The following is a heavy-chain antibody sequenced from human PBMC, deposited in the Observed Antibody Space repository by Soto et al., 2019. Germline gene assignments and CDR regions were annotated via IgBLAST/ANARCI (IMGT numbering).Heavy chain of an antibody. CDR1: GFSLSTSLVA. V-gene: IGHV2-5*02. CDR2: IYWDDDK. CDR3: AHRDGSLGGGTWTDYFDF. J-gene: IGHJ4*02. D-gene: IGHD3-10*01. Sequence: SGPTLVNPTQTLTLTCTFSGFSLSTSLVAVGWIRQPPGKGLEWLALIYWDDDKRYSSSLKNRLTISKGPSKNQVVLTMTNIEPVDTGTYYCAHRDGSLGGGTWTDYFDFWGQGALVTVSS.